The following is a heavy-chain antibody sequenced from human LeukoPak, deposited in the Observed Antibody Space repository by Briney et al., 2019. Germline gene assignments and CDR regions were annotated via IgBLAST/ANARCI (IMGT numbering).Heavy chain of an antibody. J-gene: IGHJ4*02. CDR3: ARRRDGYNHDY. CDR1: GYTFTDID. D-gene: IGHD5-24*01. V-gene: IGHV1-8*02. Sequence: ASVKVSCKASGYTFTDIDINWIRQATGQGLEWIGWINTKNGNTGFAQRFQGRVTMTRDTSISTAYLDLGGLTSEDTAVYYCARRRDGYNHDYWGQGTLVTVSS. CDR2: INTKNGNT.